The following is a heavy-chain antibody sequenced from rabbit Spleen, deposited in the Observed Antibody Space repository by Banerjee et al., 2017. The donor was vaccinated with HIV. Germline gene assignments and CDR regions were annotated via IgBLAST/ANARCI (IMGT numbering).Heavy chain of an antibody. CDR1: GVSFSGSSY. J-gene: IGHJ6*01. CDR3: ARDTSTSFSSYGMDL. CDR2: IYAGSSGFT. Sequence: QSLEESGGDLVKPGASLTLTCIASGVSFSGSSYMCWVRQAPGKGLEWIACIYAGSSGFTYHASWAKGRFTISKTSSTTVTLQMTSLTAADTATYFCARDTSTSFSSYGMDLWGQGTLVTVS. V-gene: IGHV1S40*01. D-gene: IGHD1-1*01.